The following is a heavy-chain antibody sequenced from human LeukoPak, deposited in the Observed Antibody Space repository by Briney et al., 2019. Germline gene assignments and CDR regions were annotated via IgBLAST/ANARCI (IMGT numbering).Heavy chain of an antibody. Sequence: RSGGSLRLSCAASGFTFSSYSMNWVRQAPGKGLEWVSSISSSSSYIYYADSVKGRFTISRDNAKNSLYLQMNSLRSEDTAVYYCAAERDASGGRRRVPTTDGAFDIWGQGTMVTVSS. D-gene: IGHD5-24*01. CDR2: ISSSSSYI. V-gene: IGHV3-21*01. CDR1: GFTFSSYS. J-gene: IGHJ3*02. CDR3: AAERDASGGRRRVPTTDGAFDI.